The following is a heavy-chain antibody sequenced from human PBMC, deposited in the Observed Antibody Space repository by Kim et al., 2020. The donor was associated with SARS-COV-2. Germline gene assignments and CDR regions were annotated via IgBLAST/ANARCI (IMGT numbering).Heavy chain of an antibody. V-gene: IGHV4-31*03. CDR3: ARGSDWSKGGDC. CDR1: AGSVNGGGFY. J-gene: IGHJ4*02. CDR2: IHPSGSL. Sequence: SETLSLTCTVSAGSVNGGGFYWSWTRQRPGKGLERIGYIHPSGSLYYIPSLQSRATISVDTSKNQFSLKLTSVTAADTAVYYCARGSDWSKGGDCWGRGTLVTVSS. D-gene: IGHD3-9*01.